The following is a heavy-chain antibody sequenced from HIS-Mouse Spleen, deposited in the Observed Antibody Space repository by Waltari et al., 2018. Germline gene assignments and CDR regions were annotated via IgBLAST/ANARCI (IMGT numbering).Heavy chain of an antibody. V-gene: IGHV1-69*01. Sequence: QVQLVQSGAEVKKPGSSVKVSCKASGGTFSSYAISWVRQAPGQGLEWMGGSMPIFGTANDAQKFQGRVTITADESTSTAYMELSSLRAEDTAVYYCAREPHYGGNSHFDYWGQGTLVTVSS. CDR1: GGTFSSYA. CDR3: AREPHYGGNSHFDY. CDR2: SMPIFGTA. J-gene: IGHJ4*02. D-gene: IGHD4-17*01.